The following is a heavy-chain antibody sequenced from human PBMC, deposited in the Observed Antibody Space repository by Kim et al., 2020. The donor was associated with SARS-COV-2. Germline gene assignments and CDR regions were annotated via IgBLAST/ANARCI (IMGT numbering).Heavy chain of an antibody. D-gene: IGHD1-7*01. V-gene: IGHV4-59*01. CDR1: GGSISGFY. Sequence: SETLSLTCSVSGGSISGFYWIWVRQPPGKGLEWIGYIYYSGNTNYNPSLKTRVDISVDTSKNQFSLKVNSVIAADTAVYFCARGGHETIDSLGHGTMVSV. CDR3: ARGGHETIDS. CDR2: IYYSGNT. J-gene: IGHJ3*02.